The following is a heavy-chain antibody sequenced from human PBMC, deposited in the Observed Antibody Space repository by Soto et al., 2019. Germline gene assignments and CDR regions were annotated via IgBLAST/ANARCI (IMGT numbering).Heavy chain of an antibody. D-gene: IGHD3-16*01. CDR3: ARDGGGLAH. CDR2: ISPDGTST. J-gene: IGHJ4*02. Sequence: EVRLVESGGGLVQPGGSLRLSCAASGFTFGSYWMHWVRQAPGKGLVWVSRISPDGTSTSNADSVKGRFTISRDNTKNTLHLQMDSLRVEDTAVYYCARDGGGLAHWGQGTLVTVSS. CDR1: GFTFGSYW. V-gene: IGHV3-74*01.